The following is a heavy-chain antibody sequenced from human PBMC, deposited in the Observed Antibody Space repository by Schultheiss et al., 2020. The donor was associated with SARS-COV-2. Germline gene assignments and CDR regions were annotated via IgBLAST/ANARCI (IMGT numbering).Heavy chain of an antibody. CDR3: ARVPRFYYMDV. CDR1: GGSISSSSYY. V-gene: IGHV4-39*01. D-gene: IGHD3-3*01. Sequence: SETLSLTCTVSGGSISSSSYYWGWIRQPPGNGLEWIGSIYYSGSTYYNPSLKSRVTISVDTSKNQFSLKLSSVTAADTAVYYCARVPRFYYMDVWGKGTTVTVSS. CDR2: IYYSGST. J-gene: IGHJ6*03.